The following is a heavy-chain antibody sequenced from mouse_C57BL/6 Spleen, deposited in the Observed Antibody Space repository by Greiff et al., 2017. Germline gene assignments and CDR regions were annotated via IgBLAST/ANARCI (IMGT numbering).Heavy chain of an antibody. CDR3: AIYDGYYGAMDY. J-gene: IGHJ4*01. D-gene: IGHD2-3*01. V-gene: IGHV1-52*01. Sequence: QVQLKQPGAELVRPGSSVKLSCKASGYTFTSYWMHWVKQRPIQGLEWIGNIDPSDSETHYNQKFKDKATLTVDKSSSTAYMQLSSLTSEDSAVXYCAIYDGYYGAMDYWGQGTSVTASS. CDR2: IDPSDSET. CDR1: GYTFTSYW.